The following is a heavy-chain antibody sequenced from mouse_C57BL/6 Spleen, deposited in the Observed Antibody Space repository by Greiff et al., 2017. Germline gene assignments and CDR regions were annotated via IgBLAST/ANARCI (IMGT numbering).Heavy chain of an antibody. Sequence: QVQLQQPGAELVKPGASVKLSCKASGYTFTSYWMHWVKQRPGQGLEWIGMIHPNSGSTNYNEKFKSKATLTVDKSSSTAYMQLSSLTSEDSAVYYCARLGYYGSSPYYAMDDWGQGTSVTVSA. J-gene: IGHJ4*01. CDR3: ARLGYYGSSPYYAMDD. CDR1: GYTFTSYW. D-gene: IGHD1-1*01. CDR2: IHPNSGST. V-gene: IGHV1-64*01.